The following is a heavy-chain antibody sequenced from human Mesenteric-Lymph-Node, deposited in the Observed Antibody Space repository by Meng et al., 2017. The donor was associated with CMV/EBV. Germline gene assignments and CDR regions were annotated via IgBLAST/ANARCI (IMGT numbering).Heavy chain of an antibody. CDR2: ISNSGDKT. V-gene: IGHV3-21*01. Sequence: GESLKISCAASGFTFRLFAMTWVRQAPGKGLEWVSTISNSGDKTYSADSVKGRFTISRDNAKNSLYLQMNSLRAEDTAVYYCAITIFGVVFDYWGQGTLVTVSS. CDR1: GFTFRLFA. D-gene: IGHD3-3*01. CDR3: AITIFGVVFDY. J-gene: IGHJ4*02.